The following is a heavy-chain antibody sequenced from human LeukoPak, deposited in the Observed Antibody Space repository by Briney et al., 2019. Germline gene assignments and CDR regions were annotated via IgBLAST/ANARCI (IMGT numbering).Heavy chain of an antibody. CDR2: ISSDGSII. V-gene: IGHV3-74*01. D-gene: IGHD6-19*01. CDR3: ARPAVAGLRAGGYDY. Sequence: GGSLRLSCAASGFSFSSYWMHWVRQAPGKGLVWVSRISSDGSIINYVDSVKGRFTISRDNAKNTLYLQMNSLRVEDTAVYYCARPAVAGLRAGGYDYWGQGTLVTVSS. CDR1: GFSFSSYW. J-gene: IGHJ4*02.